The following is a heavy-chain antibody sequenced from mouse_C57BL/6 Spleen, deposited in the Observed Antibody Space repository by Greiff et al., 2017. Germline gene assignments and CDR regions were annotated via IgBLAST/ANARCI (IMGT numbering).Heavy chain of an antibody. Sequence: QVQLKQSGAELVRPGASVKLSCKASGYTFTDYYINWVKQRPGQGLEWIARIYPGSGNTYYNEKFKGKATLTAEKSSSTAYMQLSSLTSEDSAVYFCAREGYLYDYDPYYFDDWGQGTTRTGSS. CDR1: GYTFTDYY. D-gene: IGHD2-4*01. CDR2: IYPGSGNT. J-gene: IGHJ2*01. V-gene: IGHV1-76*01. CDR3: AREGYLYDYDPYYFDD.